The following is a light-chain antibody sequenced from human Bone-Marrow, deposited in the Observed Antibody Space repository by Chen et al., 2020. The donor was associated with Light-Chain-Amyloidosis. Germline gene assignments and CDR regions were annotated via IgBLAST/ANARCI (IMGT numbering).Light chain of an antibody. CDR3: QSYDSSLNGPWV. V-gene: IGLV1-40*01. Sequence: QSVLTQPPSVSGAPGQRGTISRTGKSPNIGAGYDVHWYQQVPGTAPRLLIYGNTNRPSGVPDRFSGSKSGTSASLAITGLQAEDEADYHCQSYDSSLNGPWVFGGGTKLTVL. CDR2: GNT. J-gene: IGLJ3*02. CDR1: SPNIGAGYD.